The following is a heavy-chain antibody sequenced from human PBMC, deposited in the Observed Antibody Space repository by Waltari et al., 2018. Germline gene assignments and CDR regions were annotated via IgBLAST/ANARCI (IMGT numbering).Heavy chain of an antibody. D-gene: IGHD5-18*01. Sequence: QVQLQESGPGLVKPSETLSLTCTVSGGSISSYYWSWIRQPPGKGLEWIGYIYYSGSRNYNRALQSRVNLYVATSEEQFALERSSVTAADKARYYWARGRNGRDTAMVVPPYYYYSMNGWSQGTTGTVTS. CDR1: GGSISSYY. CDR2: IYYSGSR. V-gene: IGHV4-59*01. CDR3: ARGRNGRDTAMVVPPYYYYSMNG. J-gene: IGHJ6*02.